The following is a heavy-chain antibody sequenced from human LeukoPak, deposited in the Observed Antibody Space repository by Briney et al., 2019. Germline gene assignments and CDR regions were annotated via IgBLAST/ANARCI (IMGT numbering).Heavy chain of an antibody. CDR3: ARDLAAAATWFDP. J-gene: IGHJ5*02. D-gene: IGHD6-13*01. CDR1: GFDFSEHY. V-gene: IGHV3-74*01. Sequence: GGSLRLSCAASGFDFSEHYMDWFRQAPGKGLEWVSHINSDGRSTTYADSVRGRFTISRDNSKNTLYLQMNSLRAEDTAVYFCARDLAAAATWFDPWGQGTLVTVSS. CDR2: INSDGRST.